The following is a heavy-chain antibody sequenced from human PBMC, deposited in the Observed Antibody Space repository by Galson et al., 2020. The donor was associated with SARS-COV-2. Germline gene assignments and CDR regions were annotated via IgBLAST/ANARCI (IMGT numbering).Heavy chain of an antibody. CDR1: GFSLTTSGMC. J-gene: IGHJ4*02. V-gene: IGHV2-70*11. CDR3: ARIDSSGCRGNY. Sequence: ESGPTLVKPTQTLTLTCTFSGFSLTTSGMCVNWIRQPPGKALEWLARIDWDGDKYYSTSLKTRLTISKDTPKTQVVLTMTDMDPVDTATYYCARIDSSGCRGNYWGQGTPVTVSS. CDR2: IDWDGDK. D-gene: IGHD6-19*01.